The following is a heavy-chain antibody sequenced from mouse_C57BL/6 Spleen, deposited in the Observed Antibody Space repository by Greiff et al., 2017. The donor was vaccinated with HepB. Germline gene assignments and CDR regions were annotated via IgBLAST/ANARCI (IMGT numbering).Heavy chain of an antibody. CDR2: ISSGSSTI. CDR3: AWRAYDDGSSYGYFDV. CDR1: GFTFSDYG. D-gene: IGHD1-1*01. J-gene: IGHJ1*03. Sequence: EVHLVESGGGLVKPGGSLKLSCAASGFTFSDYGMHWVRQAPEKGLEWVAYISSGSSTIYYADTVKGRFTISRDNAKNTLFLQMTSLSSEDTAMYYCAWRAYDDGSSYGYFDVWGKGTTVTVSS. V-gene: IGHV5-17*01.